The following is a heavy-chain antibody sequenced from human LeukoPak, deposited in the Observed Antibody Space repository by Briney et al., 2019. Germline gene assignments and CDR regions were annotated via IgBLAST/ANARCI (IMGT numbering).Heavy chain of an antibody. CDR1: GYTFTSYG. J-gene: IGHJ4*02. Sequence: ASVTVSCKASGYTFTSYGISWVRQAPGQGLEWMGWISAYNGNTNYAQKLQGRVTMTTDTSTSTAYMELRSLRSDDTAVYYCASSRYYYDSSGYYYWGQGTLVTVSS. D-gene: IGHD3-22*01. CDR2: ISAYNGNT. CDR3: ASSRYYYDSSGYYY. V-gene: IGHV1-18*01.